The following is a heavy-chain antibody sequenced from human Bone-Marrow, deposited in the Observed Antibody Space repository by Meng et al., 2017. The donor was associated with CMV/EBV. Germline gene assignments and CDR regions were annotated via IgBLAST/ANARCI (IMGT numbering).Heavy chain of an antibody. CDR1: GFTFSSYW. V-gene: IGHV3-74*01. CDR2: INSDGSST. Sequence: GESLKISCAASGFTFSSYWMSWVRQAPGKGLVWVARINSDGSSTSYADSVKGRFTISRDNAKNTLYLQMNSLRAEDTAVYYCARDPLISYCSSTSCYPGWYYYYGMDVWGQGTTVTVSS. D-gene: IGHD2-2*01. J-gene: IGHJ6*02. CDR3: ARDPLISYCSSTSCYPGWYYYYGMDV.